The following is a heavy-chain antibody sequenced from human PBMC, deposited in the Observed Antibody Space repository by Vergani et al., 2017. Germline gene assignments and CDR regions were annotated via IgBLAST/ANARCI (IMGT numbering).Heavy chain of an antibody. CDR3: ASQYCSGGSCYAVNGAFDI. J-gene: IGHJ3*02. CDR2: IYPGDSDT. D-gene: IGHD2-15*01. V-gene: IGHV5-51*01. Sequence: EVQLVQSGAEVRKPGESLKISCKASGYSFTTYWIGWVRQMPGKGLEWMGIIYPGDSDTRYSPSFQGQVTISADKSISTAYLQWSSLKASDTAMYYCASQYCSGGSCYAVNGAFDIWGQGTMVTVSS. CDR1: GYSFTTYW.